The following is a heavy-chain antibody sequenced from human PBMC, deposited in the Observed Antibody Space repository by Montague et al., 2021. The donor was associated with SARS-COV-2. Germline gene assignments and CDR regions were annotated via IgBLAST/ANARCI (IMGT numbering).Heavy chain of an antibody. CDR3: ARRGSYYDSTSGYYYFDY. J-gene: IGHJ4*02. CDR2: IYYTGST. D-gene: IGHD3-22*01. Sequence: SETLSLTCTVSGGSISTYHWSWIRQPPGNGLEWIGYIYYTGSTNYNPSLKSRVTISVDTSKNQFSLKLSSVTAADTAVYYCARRGSYYDSTSGYYYFDYWGQGTLVTVSS. V-gene: IGHV4-59*08. CDR1: GGSISTYH.